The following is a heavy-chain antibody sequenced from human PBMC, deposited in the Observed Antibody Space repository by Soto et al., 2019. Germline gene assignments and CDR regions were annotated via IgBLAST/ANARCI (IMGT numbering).Heavy chain of an antibody. CDR1: GFTFTSSA. CDR2: XVXXSXXX. D-gene: IGHD3-22*01. J-gene: IGHJ4*02. V-gene: IGHV1-58*01. CDR3: AAFGYYYDSSFDY. Sequence: ASVKVSCKASGFTFTSSAVQLVRQARGQRLEXIGXXVXXSXXXXXAXXXQERVTITRDMSTSTAYMELSSLRSEETAVYYCAAFGYYYDSSFDYWGQGTLVTVSS.